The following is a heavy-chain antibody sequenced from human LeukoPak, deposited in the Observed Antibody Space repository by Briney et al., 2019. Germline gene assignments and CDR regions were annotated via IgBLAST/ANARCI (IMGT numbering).Heavy chain of an antibody. V-gene: IGHV3-66*01. D-gene: IGHD1-1*01. CDR2: IYSGGST. CDR1: GFTVSSND. J-gene: IGHJ3*02. Sequence: GGSLRLSCAASGFTVSSNDMSWVRQAPGKGLEWVSVIYSGGSTYYADSVRGRFTISRDNSKNTLYLQMNSLRAEDTAVYYCARIETVADAFDIWGQGTLVTVSS. CDR3: ARIETVADAFDI.